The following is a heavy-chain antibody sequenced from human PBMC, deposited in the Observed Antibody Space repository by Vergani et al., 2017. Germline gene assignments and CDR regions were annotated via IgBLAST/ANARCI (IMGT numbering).Heavy chain of an antibody. V-gene: IGHV5-51*01. D-gene: IGHD2-21*02. CDR3: ARHAGVGTYCGGDCYAHAFDI. CDR1: GYSFTSYW. J-gene: IGHJ3*02. CDR2: IYPGDSDP. Sequence: EVQLVQSGAEVKKPGESLKISCKGSGYSFTSYWIGWVRQMPGKGLEWMGIIYPGDSDPRYSPSFQGQVTISADKSISTAYLQWSSLKASDTAMYYCARHAGVGTYCGGDCYAHAFDIWGQGTMVTVSS.